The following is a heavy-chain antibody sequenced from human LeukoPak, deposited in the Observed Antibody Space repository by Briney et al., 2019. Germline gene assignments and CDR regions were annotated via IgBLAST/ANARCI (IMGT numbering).Heavy chain of an antibody. V-gene: IGHV1-18*01. CDR2: ISAYNGKT. D-gene: IGHD5-18*01. J-gene: IGHJ4*02. CDR3: ARDSGGYSYGEFDY. Sequence: ASVKVSCKASGYTFTSYGISWVRQAPGQGLEWMGWISAYNGKTNYAQKLQGRVTMTTDTSTSTAYMELRSLRSDDTAVYYCARDSGGYSYGEFDYWGQGTLVTVSS. CDR1: GYTFTSYG.